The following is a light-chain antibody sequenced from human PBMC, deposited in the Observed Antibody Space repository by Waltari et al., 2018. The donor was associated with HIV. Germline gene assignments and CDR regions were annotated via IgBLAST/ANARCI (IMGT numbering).Light chain of an antibody. CDR1: QSVRTY. V-gene: IGKV1-39*01. Sequence: DIQMTQSPSSLSASVGDRVTITCRASQSVRTYLNWYQYKPGKAPKLLIYAASSLQSGVPSRFSGSGSGTDFTLTISSLQRDDSATYYCQESHRASVTFGGGTGVEI. CDR3: QESHRASVT. J-gene: IGKJ4*01. CDR2: AAS.